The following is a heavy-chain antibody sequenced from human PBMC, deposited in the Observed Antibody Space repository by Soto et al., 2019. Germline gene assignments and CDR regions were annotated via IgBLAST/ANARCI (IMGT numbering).Heavy chain of an antibody. J-gene: IGHJ4*02. CDR3: ARDMSVCGGDCYSLDY. CDR1: GGTFSSYT. D-gene: IGHD2-21*02. Sequence: QVQLVQSGAEVKKPGSSVKVSCKASGGTFSSYTISWVRQAPGQGLEWMGRIIPILGIANYAQKFQGRGKITADKSTSTAYMELSSLRSEDTAVYYCARDMSVCGGDCYSLDYWGQGTLVTVSS. CDR2: IIPILGIA. V-gene: IGHV1-69*08.